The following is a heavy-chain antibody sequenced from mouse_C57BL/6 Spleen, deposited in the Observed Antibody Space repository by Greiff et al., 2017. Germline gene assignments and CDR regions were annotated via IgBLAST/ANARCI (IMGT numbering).Heavy chain of an antibody. V-gene: IGHV1-69*01. CDR1: GYTFTSYW. Sequence: QVQLQQPGAELVMPGASVKLSCKASGYTFTSYWMHWVKQRPGQGLEWIGVIDPSDSYTNYNQKFKGKSTFTVDKSSSTAYMQHSSLTSEDSAVYYCAREGGSRGYFDVWGTGTTVTVSS. CDR2: IDPSDSYT. D-gene: IGHD1-1*01. J-gene: IGHJ1*03. CDR3: AREGGSRGYFDV.